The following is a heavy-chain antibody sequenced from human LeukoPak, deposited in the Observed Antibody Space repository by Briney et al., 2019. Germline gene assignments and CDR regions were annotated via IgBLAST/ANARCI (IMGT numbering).Heavy chain of an antibody. CDR1: GFTFSSYG. Sequence: GRSLRLSCAASGFTFSSYGMHWVRQAPGKGLEWVAVIWYDGSNNYYADSVKGRFTISRDNSKNTLYLQMNSLRAEDTAVYYCARDGDSSGYGSPDYWGQGTLVTVSS. J-gene: IGHJ4*02. CDR3: ARDGDSSGYGSPDY. V-gene: IGHV3-33*01. CDR2: IWYDGSNN. D-gene: IGHD3-22*01.